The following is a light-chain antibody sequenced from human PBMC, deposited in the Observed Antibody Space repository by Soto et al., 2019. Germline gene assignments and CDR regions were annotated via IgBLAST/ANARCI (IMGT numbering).Light chain of an antibody. Sequence: QLVLTQPASVSGSPGQSITISCAGTSSDIGAYNYVSWYQRHPGRAPKLMLYEVSHRPSGVSNRFSGSKSANTASLTISGLQPEDEADYYCASYTGTSTDVLFGGGTQLTVL. J-gene: IGLJ2*01. CDR1: SSDIGAYNY. CDR2: EVS. CDR3: ASYTGTSTDVL. V-gene: IGLV2-14*01.